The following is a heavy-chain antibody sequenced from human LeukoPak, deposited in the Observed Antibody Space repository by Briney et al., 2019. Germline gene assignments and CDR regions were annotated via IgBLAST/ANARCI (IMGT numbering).Heavy chain of an antibody. CDR3: ARVLGTYYFDS. Sequence: GESLKISCKGSGXKFSTSWSGWVRQMPGKGLECMGIIYPGDSDTRYSPSFQGQVTFSADKSISTAYLQWSSLKASDTAMYYCARVLGTYYFDSWGQGTLVTVSS. CDR2: IYPGDSDT. J-gene: IGHJ4*02. D-gene: IGHD7-27*01. V-gene: IGHV5-51*01. CDR1: GXKFSTSW.